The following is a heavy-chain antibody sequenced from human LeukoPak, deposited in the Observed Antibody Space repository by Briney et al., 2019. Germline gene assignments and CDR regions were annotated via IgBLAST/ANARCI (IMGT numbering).Heavy chain of an antibody. CDR2: ISGSGGST. J-gene: IGHJ5*02. CDR1: GFTFSSYA. CDR3: ARALARFGDFDP. V-gene: IGHV3-23*01. D-gene: IGHD3-10*01. Sequence: PGGPLRLSCAASGFTFSSYAMSWVRQAPGKGLEGVSAISGSGGSTYYADSVKGRFTISRDNSKNTLYLQMNSLRAEGTAVYYCARALARFGDFDPWGQGTLVTVSS.